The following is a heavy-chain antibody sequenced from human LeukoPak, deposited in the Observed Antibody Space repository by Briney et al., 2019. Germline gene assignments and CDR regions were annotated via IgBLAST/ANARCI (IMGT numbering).Heavy chain of an antibody. V-gene: IGHV4-38-2*02. Sequence: SETLSLTCTVSGYSISSGYYWGWIRQPPGKGLEWIGSIYHSGSTYYNPSLKSRVTISVDTSKNQFSLKLSSVTAADTAVYYCARDCPVDYWGQGTLVTVSS. CDR3: ARDCPVDY. J-gene: IGHJ4*02. CDR1: GYSISSGYY. CDR2: IYHSGST.